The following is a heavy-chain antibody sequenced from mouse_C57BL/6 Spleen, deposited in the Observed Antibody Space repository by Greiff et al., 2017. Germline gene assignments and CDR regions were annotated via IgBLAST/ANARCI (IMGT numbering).Heavy chain of an antibody. D-gene: IGHD2-2*01. CDR1: GYSITIGYY. CDR3: YGYHWYFDV. CDR2: ISYDGSN. J-gene: IGHJ1*03. V-gene: IGHV3-6*01. Sequence: EVKLVESGPGLVQPSQSLSLTCSVTGYSITIGYYWNWIRQFPGNKLEWMGYISYDGSNHYNPSLKNRISITRDTSKNQFFLKLNSVTTEDTATYDCYGYHWYFDVWGTGTTVTVSS.